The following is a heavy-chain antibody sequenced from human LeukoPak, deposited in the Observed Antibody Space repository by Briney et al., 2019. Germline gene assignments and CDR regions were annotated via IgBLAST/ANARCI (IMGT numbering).Heavy chain of an antibody. V-gene: IGHV4-4*07. CDR1: GGSISSYY. J-gene: IGHJ4*02. CDR2: IYTSGSS. D-gene: IGHD3-22*01. CDR3: ARGGAGYYYFDY. Sequence: SETLSLTCTVSGGSISSYYWSWIWQPAGKGLEWIGGIYTSGSSNYNPSLKSRVTMSVDTSKNQLSLRLSSVTAADTAVYYCARGGAGYYYFDYWGQGTLVTVSS.